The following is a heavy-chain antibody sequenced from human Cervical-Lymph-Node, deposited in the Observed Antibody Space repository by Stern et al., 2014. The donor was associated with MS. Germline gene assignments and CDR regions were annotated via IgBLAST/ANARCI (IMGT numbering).Heavy chain of an antibody. CDR3: VRQVTVRSRFDY. J-gene: IGHJ4*02. Sequence: QVQLQESGPGLVKPSETLSRTCTVSGGSISSSYYWGWIRQSSGKGLEWIGSIDDTGRTFYNPSLKSRVTITVDPSNNQFSLKLSPVTAADTAVYYCVRQVTVRSRFDYWGQGTLVTVSS. CDR2: IDDTGRT. CDR1: GGSISSSYY. V-gene: IGHV4-39*01. D-gene: IGHD4-11*01.